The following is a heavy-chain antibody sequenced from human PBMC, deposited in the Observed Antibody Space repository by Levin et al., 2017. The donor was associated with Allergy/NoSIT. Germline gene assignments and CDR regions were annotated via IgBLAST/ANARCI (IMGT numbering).Heavy chain of an antibody. CDR3: STRYGLGF. CDR2: LKSIADGATT. Sequence: LSLPCAGSGFTFSNAWISWVRQAPGKGLEWVGRLKSIADGATTDYAASVKGRFSISRDDSRSTAYLQMNGLQTEDTAVYYCSTRYGLGFWGQGTLVTVSS. CDR1: GFTFSNAW. J-gene: IGHJ4*02. D-gene: IGHD4-17*01. V-gene: IGHV3-15*01.